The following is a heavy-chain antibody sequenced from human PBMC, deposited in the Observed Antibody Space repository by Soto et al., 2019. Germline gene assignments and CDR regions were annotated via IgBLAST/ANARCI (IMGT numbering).Heavy chain of an antibody. CDR2: ISIYNGNT. V-gene: IGHV1-18*01. D-gene: IGHD6-13*01. CDR1: GYTFTSYG. CDR3: ARRFGYSTRNAAYYLDV. J-gene: IGHJ6*03. Sequence: QIQLVQSGGEVKKPGASVKVSCKASGYTFTSYGISWVRQAPGQGREWMGWISIYNGNTNYAEKFQGRVTMTTDTSTSTAYMELGSLRSDHTALYYCARRFGYSTRNAAYYLDVWGKGTPVTVSS.